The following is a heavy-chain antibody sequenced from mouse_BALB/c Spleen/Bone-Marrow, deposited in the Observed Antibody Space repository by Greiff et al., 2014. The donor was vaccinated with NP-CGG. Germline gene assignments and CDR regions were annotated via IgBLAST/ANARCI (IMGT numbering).Heavy chain of an antibody. CDR2: INSGGVNT. CDR1: GFTFSSYG. V-gene: IGHV5-6*02. D-gene: IGHD4-1*01. Sequence: DVQLVESGGDLVKPGGSLKLSCAASGFTFSSYGMSWVRQTPDKRLEWVATINSGGVNTYYIDSVKGRFTISRDNAKNTLYLQMSSLKSEDTAMYHCARRGNWDGRAAMDYWGQGTSVTVS. CDR3: ARRGNWDGRAAMDY. J-gene: IGHJ4*01.